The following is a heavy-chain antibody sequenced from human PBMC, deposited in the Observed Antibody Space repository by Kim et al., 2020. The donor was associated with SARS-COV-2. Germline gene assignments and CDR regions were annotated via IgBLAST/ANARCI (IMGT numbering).Heavy chain of an antibody. V-gene: IGHV4-39*01. D-gene: IGHD6-13*01. CDR1: GGSISSSSYY. Sequence: SETLSLTCTVSGGSISSSSYYWGWIRQPPGKGLEWIGSIYYSGSTYYNPSLKSRVTISVDTSKNQFSLKLSSVTAADTAVYYCARFGGYVAAAPNDYWGQGTLVTVSS. J-gene: IGHJ4*02. CDR2: IYYSGST. CDR3: ARFGGYVAAAPNDY.